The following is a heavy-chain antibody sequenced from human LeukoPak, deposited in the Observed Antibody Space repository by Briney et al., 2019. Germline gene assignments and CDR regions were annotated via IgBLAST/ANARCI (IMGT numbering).Heavy chain of an antibody. J-gene: IGHJ4*02. V-gene: IGHV3-30-3*01. Sequence: PGRSLRLSCAASGFTFSSYAMHWVRQAPGKGLEWVAVISYDGSNKYYADSVKGRFTISRDNSKNTLYLQMSSLRAEDTAVYYCARASRGYSYGSVLFDYWGQGTLVTVSS. CDR3: ARASRGYSYGSVLFDY. CDR2: ISYDGSNK. CDR1: GFTFSSYA. D-gene: IGHD5-18*01.